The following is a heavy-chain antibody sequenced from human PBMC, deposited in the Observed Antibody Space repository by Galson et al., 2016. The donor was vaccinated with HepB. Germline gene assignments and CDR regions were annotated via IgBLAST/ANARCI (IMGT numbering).Heavy chain of an antibody. J-gene: IGHJ2*01. CDR2: ISDSGSTS. V-gene: IGHV3-23*01. D-gene: IGHD3-16*01. CDR3: AQDRGHHHSFFDF. CDR1: GFTFSSYA. Sequence: SLRLSCAASGFTFSSYAMSWVRQAPGKGLEWVSGISDSGSTSYYTDSVQGRFTISRDTSKNTLYLQMNSLRAEDTAVYYCAQDRGHHHSFFDFWGRGTLVTVSS.